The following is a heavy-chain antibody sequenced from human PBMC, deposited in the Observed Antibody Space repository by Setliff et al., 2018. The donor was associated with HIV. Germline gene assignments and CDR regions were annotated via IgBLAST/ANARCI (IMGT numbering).Heavy chain of an antibody. V-gene: IGHV3-23*01. J-gene: IGHJ6*03. D-gene: IGHD2-2*01. CDR2: LSGSGGST. Sequence: LRLSCAASGFTFSSYAMSWVRQAPGKGLEWVSALSGSGGSTYYADSVKGRFTISRDNSKNTLYLQMNSLRAEDTAVYYCAKEYCSSNKCYYYYYMDVWGKGTTVTVSS. CDR1: GFTFSSYA. CDR3: AKEYCSSNKCYYYYYMDV.